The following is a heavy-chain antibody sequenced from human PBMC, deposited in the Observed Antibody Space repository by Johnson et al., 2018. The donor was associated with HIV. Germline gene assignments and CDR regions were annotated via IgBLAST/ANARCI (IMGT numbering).Heavy chain of an antibody. J-gene: IGHJ3*02. CDR1: GFSFSSYP. Sequence: QVQLVESGGGVVQPGRSLRLSCAASGFSFSSYPMHWVRQAPGKGLEWVAVTTYDGTNKYYADSVKGRFTISRDNSKNTLYLQMNSLRAEDTAVYYCAKGEDGSHDAFDIWGQGTMVTVSS. D-gene: IGHD1-14*01. V-gene: IGHV3-30*04. CDR2: TTYDGTNK. CDR3: AKGEDGSHDAFDI.